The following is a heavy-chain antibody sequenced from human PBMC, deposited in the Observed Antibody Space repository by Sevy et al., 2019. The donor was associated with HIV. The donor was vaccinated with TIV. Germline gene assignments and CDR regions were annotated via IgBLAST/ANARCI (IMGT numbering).Heavy chain of an antibody. D-gene: IGHD3-16*01. J-gene: IGHJ4*02. CDR3: ARQETITADLDY. CDR1: GYSFTNYW. CDR2: IYPGDSDT. Sequence: GESLKISCKGSGYSFTNYWTAWVRQMPGKGLEWMGIIYPGDSDTRYSPSFQGQVTISADKSISTAYLQWSSLKASDTAMYYCARQETITADLDYWGQGTLVTVSS. V-gene: IGHV5-51*01.